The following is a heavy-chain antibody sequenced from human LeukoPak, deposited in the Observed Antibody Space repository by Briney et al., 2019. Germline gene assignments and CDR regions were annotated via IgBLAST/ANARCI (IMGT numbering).Heavy chain of an antibody. J-gene: IGHJ5*02. CDR1: GYTLTELS. V-gene: IGHV1-24*01. Sequence: ASVKVSCKVSGYTLTELSMHWVRQAPGKGLEWMGGFDPEDGETIYAQKFQGRVTMTEDTSTDTAYMELSSLRSEDTAVYYCVKDSDELIAAVYNWFDPWGQGTQVTVSS. D-gene: IGHD6-13*01. CDR2: FDPEDGET. CDR3: VKDSDELIAAVYNWFDP.